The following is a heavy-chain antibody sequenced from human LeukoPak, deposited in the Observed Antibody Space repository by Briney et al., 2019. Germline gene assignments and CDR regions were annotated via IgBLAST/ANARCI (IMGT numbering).Heavy chain of an antibody. D-gene: IGHD3/OR15-3a*01. CDR1: VDSINSGGHY. Sequence: PSDTLSHTCTVSVDSINSGGHYWSWIRQHRGKGLEWIGYIYYSGTTYYNPSLQSRATVSVDTSKSQFSLKLSSVTAADTAVYYCARTMGARGLVFDYWGQGTPVTVSS. V-gene: IGHV4-31*03. J-gene: IGHJ4*02. CDR3: ARTMGARGLVFDY. CDR2: IYYSGTT.